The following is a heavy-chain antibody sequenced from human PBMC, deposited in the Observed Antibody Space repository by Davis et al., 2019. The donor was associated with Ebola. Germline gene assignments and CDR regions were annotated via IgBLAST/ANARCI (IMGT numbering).Heavy chain of an antibody. D-gene: IGHD5-12*01. Sequence: GSLRLSCAVYGGSFSGYYWSWIRQPPGKGLEWIGEINHSGSTNYNPSLKRRLTISVATSKKQFYLKLSSVTAADTAMYYCARGGYSGQGLWGQGTLVSVSS. J-gene: IGHJ4*02. V-gene: IGHV4-34*01. CDR2: INHSGST. CDR1: GGSFSGYY. CDR3: ARGGYSGQGL.